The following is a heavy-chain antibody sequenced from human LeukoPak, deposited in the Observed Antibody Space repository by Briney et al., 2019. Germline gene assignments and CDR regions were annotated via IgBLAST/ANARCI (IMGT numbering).Heavy chain of an antibody. V-gene: IGHV3-49*04. CDR2: IRSKTYGGTT. J-gene: IGHJ6*02. D-gene: IGHD5-18*01. Sequence: RSLRLSCTASGFTFGDYAMSWVRQAPGKGLEWVGFIRSKTYGGTTEYAASVKGRFIISRDDSTSIAYLQMNSLKTEDTAVYYCTRGPMQLWLYHGMDVWGQGTTVTVSS. CDR3: TRGPMQLWLYHGMDV. CDR1: GFTFGDYA.